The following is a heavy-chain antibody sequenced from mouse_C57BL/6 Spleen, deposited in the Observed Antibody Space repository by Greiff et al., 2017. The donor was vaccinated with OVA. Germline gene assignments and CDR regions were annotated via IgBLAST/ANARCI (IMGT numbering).Heavy chain of an antibody. Sequence: VQLQESGPELVKPGASVKISCKASGYSFTSYYIHWVKQRPGQGLEWIGWIYPGSGNTKYNEKFKGKATLTADTSSSTAYMQLSSLTSEDSAVYYCARGGFYYGSSWYFDVWGTGTTVTVSS. CDR3: ARGGFYYGSSWYFDV. D-gene: IGHD1-1*01. CDR1: GYSFTSYY. CDR2: IYPGSGNT. V-gene: IGHV1-66*01. J-gene: IGHJ1*03.